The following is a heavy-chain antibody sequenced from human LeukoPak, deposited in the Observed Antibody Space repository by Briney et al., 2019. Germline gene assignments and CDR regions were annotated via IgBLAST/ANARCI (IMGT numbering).Heavy chain of an antibody. D-gene: IGHD3-22*01. Sequence: PSETLSLTCTVSGGSISSGGYYWSWIRQYPGKGLEWIGYIYYSGSTYYNPSLKSRVTISVDTSKNQFSLKLSSVTAADTAVYYCARVPTYHYYDSSGYYYFDYWGQGTLVTVSS. CDR1: GGSISSGGYY. CDR3: ARVPTYHYYDSSGYYYFDY. V-gene: IGHV4-31*03. J-gene: IGHJ4*02. CDR2: IYYSGST.